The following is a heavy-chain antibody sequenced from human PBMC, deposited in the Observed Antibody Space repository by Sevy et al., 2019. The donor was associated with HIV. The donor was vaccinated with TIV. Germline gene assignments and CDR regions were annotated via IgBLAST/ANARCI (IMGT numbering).Heavy chain of an antibody. CDR2: ISWSSGNI. Sequence: GGSLRLSCAASGFNFDDYAMHWVRQAPGKGLEWVSGISWSSGNIGYADSVKGRFTISRDNAKNSLYLQMNSLRPEDTALYYCAKDSTRLTTCFFDSWGQGTLVTVSS. J-gene: IGHJ4*02. CDR3: AKDSTRLTTCFFDS. V-gene: IGHV3-9*01. CDR1: GFNFDDYA. D-gene: IGHD2-2*01.